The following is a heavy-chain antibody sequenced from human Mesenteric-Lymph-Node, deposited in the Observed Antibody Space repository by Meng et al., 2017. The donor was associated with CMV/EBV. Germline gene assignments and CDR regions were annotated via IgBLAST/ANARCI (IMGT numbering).Heavy chain of an antibody. Sequence: GSLRLSCAIYGGSFGGYDWSWIRQSPGKGLEWIGEINHSGSTNYNPSLKSRVTISVDTSKNQFSLKLSSVTAADTAVYYCARQTLGYCSSTSCYEHFDYWGQGTLVTVSS. CDR3: ARQTLGYCSSTSCYEHFDY. D-gene: IGHD2-2*01. CDR1: GGSFGGYD. V-gene: IGHV4-34*01. CDR2: INHSGST. J-gene: IGHJ4*02.